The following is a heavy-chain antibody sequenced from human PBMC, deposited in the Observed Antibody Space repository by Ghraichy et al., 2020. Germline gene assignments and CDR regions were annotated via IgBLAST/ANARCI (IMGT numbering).Heavy chain of an antibody. CDR1: GFTFSSYW. CDR3: ARGRKPAGDYYDSSGPEGFDP. Sequence: LTCAASGFTFSSYWMSWVRQAPGKGLEWVANIKQDGSEKYYVDSVKGRFTISRDNAKNSLYLQMNSLRAEDTAVYYCARGRKPAGDYYDSSGPEGFDPWGQGTLVTVSS. CDR2: IKQDGSEK. V-gene: IGHV3-7*03. J-gene: IGHJ5*02. D-gene: IGHD3-22*01.